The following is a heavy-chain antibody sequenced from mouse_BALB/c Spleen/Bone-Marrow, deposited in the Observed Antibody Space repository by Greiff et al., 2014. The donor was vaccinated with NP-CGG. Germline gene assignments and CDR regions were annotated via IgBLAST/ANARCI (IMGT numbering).Heavy chain of an antibody. Sequence: VKLVESGPGLVAPSQSLSISCTVSGFSLTSYGVHWVRQPPGQGLEWLGAIWAGGSTNYNSALMSRLTISKDNSKSQVFLKMNSRQTDDTAMYYCAREGRGYYGSSGAAMDYWGQGTKVTVPS. V-gene: IGHV2-9*02. J-gene: IGHJ4*01. D-gene: IGHD1-1*01. CDR1: GFSLTSYG. CDR3: AREGRGYYGSSGAAMDY. CDR2: IWAGGST.